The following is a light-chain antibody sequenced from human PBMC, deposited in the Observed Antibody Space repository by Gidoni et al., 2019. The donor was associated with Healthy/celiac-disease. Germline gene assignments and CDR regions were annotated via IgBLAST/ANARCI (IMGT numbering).Light chain of an antibody. V-gene: IGKV1-33*01. CDR3: QQYDNLPYT. Sequence: DIQMTQSPSSLSASVGDRVTITCQASQDISNYLNWYQQKPGKAPKLLIYDASNLETGVPSRFSGSGSGTEFTFTISSLQPEGIATYYCQQYDNLPYTFGQGTKLEIK. CDR2: DAS. J-gene: IGKJ2*01. CDR1: QDISNY.